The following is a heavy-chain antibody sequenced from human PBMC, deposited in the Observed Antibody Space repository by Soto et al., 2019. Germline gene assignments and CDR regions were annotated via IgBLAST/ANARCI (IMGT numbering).Heavy chain of an antibody. J-gene: IGHJ6*02. CDR3: ASKSVEYYYDSSGYYYGMDV. V-gene: IGHV1-69*01. D-gene: IGHD3-22*01. Sequence: QVQLVQSGAEVKKPGSSVKVSCKASGGTFSSYAISWVRHAPGQGLEWMGGIIPIFGTANYAQKFQGRVTITADESTSTAYMELSSLRSEDTAVYYCASKSVEYYYDSSGYYYGMDVWGQGTTVTVSS. CDR2: IIPIFGTA. CDR1: GGTFSSYA.